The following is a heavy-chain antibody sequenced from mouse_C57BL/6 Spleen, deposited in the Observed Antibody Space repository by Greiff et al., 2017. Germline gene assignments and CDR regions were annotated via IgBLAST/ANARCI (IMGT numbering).Heavy chain of an antibody. D-gene: IGHD1-1*01. Sequence: QVQLQQPGAELVKPGASVKLSCKASGYTFTSYWMHWVKQRPGRGLEWIGRIDPNSGGTKYNEKFKSKATLTVDKPSSTADMQLSSRTSEDSVVYYCARDGSSPYYYAMDYWGQGTSVTVSS. CDR3: ARDGSSPYYYAMDY. CDR1: GYTFTSYW. J-gene: IGHJ4*01. CDR2: IDPNSGGT. V-gene: IGHV1-72*01.